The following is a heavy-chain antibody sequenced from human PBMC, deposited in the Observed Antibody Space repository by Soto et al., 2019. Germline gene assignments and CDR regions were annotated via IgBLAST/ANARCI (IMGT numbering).Heavy chain of an antibody. D-gene: IGHD5-18*01. CDR2: IYYSGST. CDR1: GGSISSYY. Sequence: KPSETLSLTCTVSGGSISSYYWSWIRQPPGKGLEWIGYIYYSGSTNYNPSLKSRVTISVDTSKNQFSLKLGSVTAADTAVYYCARVRDLRGYSYGYWFHPWGQGTLVTVSS. J-gene: IGHJ5*02. CDR3: ARVRDLRGYSYGYWFHP. V-gene: IGHV4-59*01.